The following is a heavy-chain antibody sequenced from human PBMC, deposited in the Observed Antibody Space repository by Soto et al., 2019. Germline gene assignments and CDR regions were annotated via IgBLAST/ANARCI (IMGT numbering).Heavy chain of an antibody. CDR2: IYYNGNT. Sequence: QVQVQESGPGLVKPSQTLSLKCSVSGGSIGSRDYYWSWIRQHPEKGLEWIGSIYYNGNTDYNPSLRGRPTMSLATSMNEFSLKLTSVTAADTAVYYCARVKGGAALKGSGMDVWGQGTTVTVSS. D-gene: IGHD3-10*01. V-gene: IGHV4-31*02. CDR3: ARVKGGAALKGSGMDV. J-gene: IGHJ6*02. CDR1: GGSIGSRDYY.